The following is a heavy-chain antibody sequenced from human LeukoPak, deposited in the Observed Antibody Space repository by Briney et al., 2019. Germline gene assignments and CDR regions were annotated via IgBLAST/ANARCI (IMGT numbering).Heavy chain of an antibody. CDR1: GFTFSSYW. CDR3: ASFDSAIVTSDY. CDR2: LNQDGSAK. D-gene: IGHD5-18*01. Sequence: PGGSLRLSCAASGFTFSSYWMSWVRQAPGKGLEWGANLNQDGSAKHHVDSVKGRFTISRDNAKNSLYLQMNSLRAEDTAVYYCASFDSAIVTSDYWGQGTLVTVSS. J-gene: IGHJ4*02. V-gene: IGHV3-7*03.